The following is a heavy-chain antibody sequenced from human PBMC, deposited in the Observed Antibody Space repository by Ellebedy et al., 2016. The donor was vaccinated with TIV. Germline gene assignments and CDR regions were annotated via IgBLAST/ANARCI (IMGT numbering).Heavy chain of an antibody. CDR2: ISAYNGNT. Sequence: AASVKVSCKASGYTFTSYGLRWVRHAPGQGLAWMGWISAYNGNTNYAQKLQGRVTMTTDTSTSTAYMELRSLRSDDTAVYYCARGWPYDGDYVLLSDYWGQGTLVTVSS. J-gene: IGHJ4*02. CDR1: GYTFTSYG. V-gene: IGHV1-18*04. D-gene: IGHD4-17*01. CDR3: ARGWPYDGDYVLLSDY.